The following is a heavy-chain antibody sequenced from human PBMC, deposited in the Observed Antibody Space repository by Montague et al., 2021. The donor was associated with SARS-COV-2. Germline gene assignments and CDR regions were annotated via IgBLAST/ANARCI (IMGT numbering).Heavy chain of an antibody. CDR2: IKQDGSEK. J-gene: IGHJ6*02. V-gene: IGHV3-7*01. CDR3: ARDSFWSSYYTDYYGMDV. D-gene: IGHD3-3*01. CDR1: GFTFSSYW. Sequence: SLRLSCAASGFTFSSYWMSWVRQAPGKGLEWVANIKQDGSEKYYVDSVKGRFTISRDNAKNSLYLQMNSLRAEDTALYYCARDSFWSSYYTDYYGMDVWGQGTTVTVSS.